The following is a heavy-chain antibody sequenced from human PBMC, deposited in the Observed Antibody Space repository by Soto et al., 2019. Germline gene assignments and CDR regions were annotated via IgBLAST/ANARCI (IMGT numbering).Heavy chain of an antibody. Sequence: EMQLVESGGGLVQPGGSLRLSCAATGFTFSTYWMHWVRQGPGKGLVWVSRISTDGSSTTYADSVKGRFTISRDNAKNTLYLQMNSLRAEDTAVYYCARATGSNHPFDYWGQGSLVTVSS. CDR2: ISTDGSST. V-gene: IGHV3-74*01. J-gene: IGHJ4*02. D-gene: IGHD2-2*01. CDR3: ARATGSNHPFDY. CDR1: GFTFSTYW.